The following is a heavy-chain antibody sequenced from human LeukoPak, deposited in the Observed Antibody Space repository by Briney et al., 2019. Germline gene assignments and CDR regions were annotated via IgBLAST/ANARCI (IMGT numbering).Heavy chain of an antibody. CDR3: ARESITMIVGAFDI. CDR1: GFTFSTYG. D-gene: IGHD3-22*01. V-gene: IGHV3-48*01. CDR2: ISSSSSTI. J-gene: IGHJ3*02. Sequence: AGGSLRLSCVASGFTFSTYGMHWVRQAPGKGLEWVSYISSSSSTIYYADSVKGRFTISRDNAKNSLYLQMNSLRAEDTAVYYCARESITMIVGAFDIWGQGTMVTVSS.